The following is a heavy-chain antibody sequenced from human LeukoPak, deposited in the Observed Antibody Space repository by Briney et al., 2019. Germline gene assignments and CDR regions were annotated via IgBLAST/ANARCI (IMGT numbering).Heavy chain of an antibody. J-gene: IGHJ6*02. CDR2: IWCDGGNK. CDR1: GFTFSSYG. Sequence: GGSLRLSCAASGFTFSSYGMHWVRQAPGKGLEWVAVIWCDGGNKCYADSVKGRFTISRDNSKNTLYLQMNSLRAEDTAVYYCARVMKELGIPYYYGMDAWGQGTTVTVSS. CDR3: ARVMKELGIPYYYGMDA. D-gene: IGHD7-27*01. V-gene: IGHV3-33*01.